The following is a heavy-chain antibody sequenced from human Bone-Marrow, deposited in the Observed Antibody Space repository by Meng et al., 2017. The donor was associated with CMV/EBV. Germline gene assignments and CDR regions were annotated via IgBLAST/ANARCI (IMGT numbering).Heavy chain of an antibody. J-gene: IGHJ3*02. D-gene: IGHD2/OR15-2a*01. CDR2: ISSSSSYI. Sequence: GESLKISCKGSGYSFTSYWIGWVRQMPGKGLEWVSSISSSSSYIYYADSVKGRFTISRDNAKNSLYLQMNSLRADDTAVYYCVNRFDSWGQGTMVTVSS. V-gene: IGHV3-21*01. CDR3: VNRFDS. CDR1: GYSFTSYW.